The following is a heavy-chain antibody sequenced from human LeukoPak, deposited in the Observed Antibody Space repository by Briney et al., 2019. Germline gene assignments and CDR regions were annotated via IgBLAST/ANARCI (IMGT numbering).Heavy chain of an antibody. CDR1: GFTFSRYS. Sequence: GGSLRLSCAASGFTFSRYSLTWVRQAPGKGLEWVSYIGSSGSTIYYADSVKGRFTISRDNAKNSLYLQMNSLRAEDTAVYYCARDFGSWLEWGQGTLVTVSS. V-gene: IGHV3-48*01. CDR2: IGSSGSTI. D-gene: IGHD6-13*01. J-gene: IGHJ4*02. CDR3: ARDFGSWLE.